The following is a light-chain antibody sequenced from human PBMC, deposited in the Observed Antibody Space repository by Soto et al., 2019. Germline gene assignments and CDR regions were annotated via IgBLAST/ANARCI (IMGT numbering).Light chain of an antibody. Sequence: QSALTQPASVSGSPGQSITISCTGTSSDVGGYTYVSWYQQHPGKAPKLMIYEVSNRPSGVSNRFSGSKSGNTASLTISGLQAEYEADYYCSSYTSSSTLVFGTGTKLTVL. CDR3: SSYTSSSTLV. CDR2: EVS. CDR1: SSDVGGYTY. J-gene: IGLJ1*01. V-gene: IGLV2-14*01.